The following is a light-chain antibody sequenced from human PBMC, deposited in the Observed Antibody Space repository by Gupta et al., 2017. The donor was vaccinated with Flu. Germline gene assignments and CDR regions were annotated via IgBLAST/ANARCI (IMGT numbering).Light chain of an antibody. Sequence: ETVMTQSPASLSLSPGEGATLSCRASQSVTSNLAWFQQKPGQAPRLLIYAASTRSTGVPARFNGGGSGTEFTLIINSLRSEDFAVYFCRQDHSWPYSFGQGTKVDIK. CDR2: AAS. V-gene: IGKV3-15*01. CDR3: RQDHSWPYS. CDR1: QSVTSN. J-gene: IGKJ2*03.